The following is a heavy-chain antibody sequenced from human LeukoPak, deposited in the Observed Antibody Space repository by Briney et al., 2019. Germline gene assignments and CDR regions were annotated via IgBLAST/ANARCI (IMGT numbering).Heavy chain of an antibody. V-gene: IGHV3-30*18. Sequence: GWSLRLSCAASGLTFSNSSIHWVRPAPGKGLEWVAVITFDGSNVYFAEYVRGRFNVSRDNSNTTVYLQMNSLRAEDTAFYYCAKEYSSSRSKRGGYYYYGLDVWGQGTTVTVSS. D-gene: IGHD6-13*01. CDR2: ITFDGSNV. CDR1: GLTFSNSS. CDR3: AKEYSSSRSKRGGYYYYGLDV. J-gene: IGHJ6*02.